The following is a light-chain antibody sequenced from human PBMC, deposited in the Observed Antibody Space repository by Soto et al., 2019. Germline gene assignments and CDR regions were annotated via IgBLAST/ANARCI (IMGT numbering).Light chain of an antibody. V-gene: IGKV2-28*01. CDR1: QSLLRSNGYNY. Sequence: DIVMTQSPLSLPVTPGESASLSCRSSQSLLRSNGYNYVDWYFQKPGQSPQLLLYLLSNRASGVTDRFSGSGSGTNFTLKITRVEAEDVSIYYCMQSLQTPYTFGQGTKLEI. J-gene: IGKJ2*01. CDR3: MQSLQTPYT. CDR2: LLS.